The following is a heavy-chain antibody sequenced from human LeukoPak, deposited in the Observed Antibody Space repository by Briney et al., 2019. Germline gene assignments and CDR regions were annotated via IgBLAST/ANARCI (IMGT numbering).Heavy chain of an antibody. CDR1: GYTFTSYG. Sequence: ASVKVSCKASGYTFTSYGISWVRQAPGQGLEWMGWISAYNGNTNYAQKLQGRVTMTTDTSTGTAYMELRSLRSDDTAVYYCARVKHDYVWGSYRPPDYWGQGTLVTVSS. J-gene: IGHJ4*02. CDR2: ISAYNGNT. D-gene: IGHD3-16*02. CDR3: ARVKHDYVWGSYRPPDY. V-gene: IGHV1-18*01.